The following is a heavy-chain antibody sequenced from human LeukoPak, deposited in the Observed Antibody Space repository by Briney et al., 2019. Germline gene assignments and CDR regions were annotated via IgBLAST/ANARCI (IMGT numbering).Heavy chain of an antibody. J-gene: IGHJ4*02. CDR1: GFTFSDYY. CDR3: ASRYCSGGSCYFDY. Sequence: GGSLRLSCAASGFTFSDYYMSWIRQAPGKGLEWVSYISSNGSTIYYADSVKGRFTISRDNAKNSLYLQINSLRAEDTAVYYCASRYCSGGSCYFDYWGQGTLVTVSS. D-gene: IGHD2-15*01. CDR2: ISSNGSTI. V-gene: IGHV3-11*04.